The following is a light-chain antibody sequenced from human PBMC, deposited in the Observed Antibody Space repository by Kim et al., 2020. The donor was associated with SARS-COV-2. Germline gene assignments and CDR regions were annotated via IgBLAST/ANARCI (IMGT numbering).Light chain of an antibody. Sequence: TLSLSPGERATLSCRASQSVTSTYLAWYQQKPGQAPRLLIYGASTRATGIPDRFSGSGSGTDFTLTISSLEPEDFAVYYCQQHGETFGQGTKLEI. CDR2: GAS. CDR3: QQHGET. V-gene: IGKV3-20*01. CDR1: QSVTSTY. J-gene: IGKJ2*01.